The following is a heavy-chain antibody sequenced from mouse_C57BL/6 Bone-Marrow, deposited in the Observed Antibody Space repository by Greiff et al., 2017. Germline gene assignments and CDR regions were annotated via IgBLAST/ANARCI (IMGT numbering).Heavy chain of an antibody. V-gene: IGHV5-4*01. CDR2: ISDGGSYT. Sequence: EVQLVESGGGLVKPGGSLKLSCAASGFTFSSYAMSWVRQTPEKRLEWVATISDGGSYTYYPDNVKGRFTISRDNATNNLYLQMSHLKSEDTAMYYCAREGSWYFDVWGTGTTVTVSS. J-gene: IGHJ1*03. CDR1: GFTFSSYA. CDR3: AREGSWYFDV.